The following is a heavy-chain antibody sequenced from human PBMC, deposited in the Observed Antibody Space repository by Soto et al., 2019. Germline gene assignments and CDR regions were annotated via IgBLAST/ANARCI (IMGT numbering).Heavy chain of an antibody. CDR2: ISSSSSYI. J-gene: IGHJ6*02. D-gene: IGHD3-10*01. V-gene: IGHV3-21*01. Sequence: GGSLRLSCAASGFTFSSYSMNWVRQAPGKGLEWVSSISSSSSYIYYADSVKGRFTISRDNAKNSLYLQMNSLRAEDTAVYYCARSAAVRGVIRGINDYYYGMDVWGQGTTVTVSS. CDR3: ARSAAVRGVIRGINDYYYGMDV. CDR1: GFTFSSYS.